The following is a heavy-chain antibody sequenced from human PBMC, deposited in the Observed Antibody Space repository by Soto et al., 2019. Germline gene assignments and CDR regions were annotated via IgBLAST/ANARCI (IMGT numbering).Heavy chain of an antibody. D-gene: IGHD3-22*01. CDR1: GYSFTSYW. Sequence: GESLKISCKGSGYSFTSYWIGWVRQMPGKGLEWTGIIYPGDSDTRYSPSFQGQVTISADKSISTACLQWSSLKASDTAMYYCARHGGYYYYDSSGYYDDAFDIWGQGTMVT. J-gene: IGHJ3*02. CDR2: IYPGDSDT. V-gene: IGHV5-51*01. CDR3: ARHGGYYYYDSSGYYDDAFDI.